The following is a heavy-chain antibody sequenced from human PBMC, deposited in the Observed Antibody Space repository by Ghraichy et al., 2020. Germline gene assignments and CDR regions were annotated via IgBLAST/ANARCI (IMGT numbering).Heavy chain of an antibody. CDR2: ISYDGSNK. J-gene: IGHJ4*02. Sequence: GGSLRLSCAASGFTFSSYAMHWVRQAPGKGLEWVAVISYDGSNKYYADSVKGRFTISRDNSKNTLYLQMNSLRAEDTAVYYCAREGALMDIVVVPAAMIDYWGQGTLVTVSS. D-gene: IGHD2-2*03. V-gene: IGHV3-30*04. CDR3: AREGALMDIVVVPAAMIDY. CDR1: GFTFSSYA.